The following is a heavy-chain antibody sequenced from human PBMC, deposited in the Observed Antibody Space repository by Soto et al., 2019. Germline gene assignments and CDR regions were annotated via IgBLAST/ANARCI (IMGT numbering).Heavy chain of an antibody. J-gene: IGHJ4*02. CDR1: GGTFSSYA. CDR3: ARDGYNSHYFDY. V-gene: IGHV1-69*13. CDR2: IIPIFGTA. D-gene: IGHD5-12*01. Sequence: GASVKVSCKASGGTFSSYAISWVRQAPGQGLEWMGGIIPIFGTANYAQKFQGRVTITADESTSTAYMELSSLRSEDTAVYYCARDGYNSHYFDYWGQGTLVTVSS.